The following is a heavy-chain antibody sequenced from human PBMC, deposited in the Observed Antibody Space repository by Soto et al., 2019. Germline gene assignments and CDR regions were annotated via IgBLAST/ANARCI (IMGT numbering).Heavy chain of an antibody. D-gene: IGHD3-10*01. CDR2: ISSSSSYI. CDR3: ARGPSWGPGWFDP. J-gene: IGHJ5*02. V-gene: IGHV3-21*01. Sequence: GGSLRLSCAASGFTFSSYSMNWVRQAPGKGLEWVSSISSSSSYIYYADSVKGRFTISRDNAKISLYLQMNSLRAEDTAVYYCARGPSWGPGWFDPWGQGTLVTVSS. CDR1: GFTFSSYS.